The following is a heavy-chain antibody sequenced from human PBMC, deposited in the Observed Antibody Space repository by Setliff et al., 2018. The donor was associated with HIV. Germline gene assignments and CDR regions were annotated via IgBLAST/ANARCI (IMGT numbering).Heavy chain of an antibody. V-gene: IGHV1-46*01. Sequence: GASVKVSCKASGYTFTNYYMHWVRQAPGQGLEWMGIIDPSGGTRSYALKFQGRVTMTRDTSTSTVYMELSSLRSEDTAVYYCARALLDYFLDYWGQGTLVTAPQ. J-gene: IGHJ4*02. CDR1: GYTFTNYY. CDR3: ARALLDYFLDY. D-gene: IGHD3-10*01. CDR2: IDPSGGTR.